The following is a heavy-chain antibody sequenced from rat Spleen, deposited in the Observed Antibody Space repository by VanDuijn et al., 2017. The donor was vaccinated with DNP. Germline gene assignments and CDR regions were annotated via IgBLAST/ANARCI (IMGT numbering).Heavy chain of an antibody. V-gene: IGHV5-17*01. J-gene: IGHJ2*01. D-gene: IGHD1-5*01. CDR3: AKDGIGTTGDYFDY. CDR1: GFTFSDYA. CDR2: ISYDGSRT. Sequence: EVQLVESGGGLEQPGRSLKLSCAASGFTFSDYAMAWVRQAPKKGLEWVATISYDGSRTYYRDSVKGRFTISRDNAENTVYLQMNSLRSEDTATYYCAKDGIGTTGDYFDYWGQGVMVTVSS.